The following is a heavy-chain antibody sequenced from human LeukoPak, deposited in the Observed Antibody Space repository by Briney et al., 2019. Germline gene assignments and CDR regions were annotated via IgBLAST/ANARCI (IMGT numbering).Heavy chain of an antibody. V-gene: IGHV1-2*02. D-gene: IGHD3-10*01. Sequence: ASVKVSCKASGYTFTGYYMHWVRQAPGQGLEWMGWINPNSGGTNYAQKFQGRVTMTRDTSISTAYMELSRLRSDDTAVYYCARSGRGVTMVRGVIIPIGVPWGQGTLVTVSS. CDR3: ARSGRGVTMVRGVIIPIGVP. J-gene: IGHJ5*02. CDR2: INPNSGGT. CDR1: GYTFTGYY.